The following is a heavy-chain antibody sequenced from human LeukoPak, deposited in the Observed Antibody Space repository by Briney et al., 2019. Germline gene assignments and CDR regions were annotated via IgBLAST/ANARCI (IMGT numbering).Heavy chain of an antibody. Sequence: PGGSLRLSCAASGFTFSDAWMSWVRQAPGKGLEWDGRIKSKTDGGTTDYAAPVKGRFTIPRDDSKNTLYLQMNSLKIEDTAVYYCARYYGDSGSQYYFDYWGQGTLVTVSS. CDR3: ARYYGDSGSQYYFDY. V-gene: IGHV3-15*01. D-gene: IGHD3-22*01. CDR1: GFTFSDAW. CDR2: IKSKTDGGTT. J-gene: IGHJ4*02.